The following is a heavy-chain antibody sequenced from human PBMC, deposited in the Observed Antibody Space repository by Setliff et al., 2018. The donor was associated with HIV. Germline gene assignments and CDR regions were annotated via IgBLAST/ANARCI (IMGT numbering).Heavy chain of an antibody. CDR1: GGSISITTYY. V-gene: IGHV4-39*01. D-gene: IGHD3-10*01. Sequence: SETLSLTCTVSGGSISITTYYWGWIRQPPGRGLEWIGSIYYSGSTYYNPSLKSRVTISVDTSKNQFSLKLSSVTAADTAVYYCARTYYYGSGSSNWFDPWGQGTLVTVSS. CDR2: IYYSGST. CDR3: ARTYYYGSGSSNWFDP. J-gene: IGHJ5*02.